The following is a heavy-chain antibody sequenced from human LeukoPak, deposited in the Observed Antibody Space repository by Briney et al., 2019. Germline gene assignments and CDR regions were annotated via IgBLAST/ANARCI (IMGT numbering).Heavy chain of an antibody. V-gene: IGHV4-39*01. J-gene: IGHJ4*02. CDR2: IYFSGTT. CDR3: ARYSSGYSYGHAPFDY. Sequence: SETLSLTCTVSGDSISSSSYYWGWIRQPPGKGLEWNGSIYFSGTTYHNPYLKSRVSMSADTSKKQFSLKLRYVTAADTAVFYCARYSSGYSYGHAPFDYWGQGTLVTVSS. D-gene: IGHD5-18*01. CDR1: GDSISSSSYY.